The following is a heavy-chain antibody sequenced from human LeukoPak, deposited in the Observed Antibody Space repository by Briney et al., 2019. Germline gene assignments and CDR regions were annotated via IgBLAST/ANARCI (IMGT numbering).Heavy chain of an antibody. V-gene: IGHV3-7*01. CDR2: INQDGSAK. CDR3: ARLGNGWQNCFDP. D-gene: IGHD6-19*01. J-gene: IGHJ5*02. Sequence: GGSLRLSCAASGFTFSSYWMTWVRQAPGKGLEWVANINQDGSAKFSVDSVKGRFTISRDNAKNSLYLQMNSLRDEDTAVYYCARLGNGWQNCFDPWGQGTLVTVSS. CDR1: GFTFSSYW.